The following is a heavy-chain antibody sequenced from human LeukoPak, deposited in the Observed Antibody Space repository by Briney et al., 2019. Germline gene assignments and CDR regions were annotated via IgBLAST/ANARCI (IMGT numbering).Heavy chain of an antibody. J-gene: IGHJ4*02. V-gene: IGHV3-30*18. D-gene: IGHD1-14*01. Sequence: GGALRLSCAASGFTFSSYGMHRGRQAPGKGVGGVAVISFDGSHEYYADSVKGRFTISRDTSKNTLYLQVNSLRAEDTAVYYCAKQEIGTTWSVGYWGQGTLVTVSS. CDR1: GFTFSSYG. CDR2: ISFDGSHE. CDR3: AKQEIGTTWSVGY.